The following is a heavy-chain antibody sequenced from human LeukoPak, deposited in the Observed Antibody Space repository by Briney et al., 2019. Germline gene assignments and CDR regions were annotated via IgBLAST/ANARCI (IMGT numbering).Heavy chain of an antibody. Sequence: GGSLRLSCVASGLAFDSYWMGWVRQAPGKGLERVANIKQDGSEKHYVDSVKGRFIISRDNARNSLYLQMNNLRVEDTAVYYCARRYFDLWGRGTLVTVSS. CDR2: IKQDGSEK. CDR1: GLAFDSYW. J-gene: IGHJ2*01. CDR3: ARRYFDL. V-gene: IGHV3-7*03.